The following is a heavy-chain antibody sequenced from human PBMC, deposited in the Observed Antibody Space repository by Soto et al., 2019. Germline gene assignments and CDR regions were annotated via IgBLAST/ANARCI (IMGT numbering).Heavy chain of an antibody. CDR2: IFPLTDIP. V-gene: IGHV1-69*02. J-gene: IGHJ4*02. CDR1: GGTFRNYP. CDR3: ARGPLVVLNYFES. Sequence: QVQLVQSGTEVKKPGSSVKVSCKASGGTFRNYPINWVRQAPGQGLEWMGSIFPLTDIPDYAQNFQARLTXRXEXXTSTAYMELSSLTSDDTAMYFCARGPLVVLNYFESWGQGTLVTVSS.